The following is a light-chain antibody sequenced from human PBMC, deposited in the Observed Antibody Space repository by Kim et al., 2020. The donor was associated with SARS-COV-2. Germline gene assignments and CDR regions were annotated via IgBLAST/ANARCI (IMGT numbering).Light chain of an antibody. CDR1: SSDVGGYNF. J-gene: IGLJ2*01. CDR3: CSFAGSYFL. CDR2: DVN. Sequence: PGQSVTICCTGTSSDVGGYNFVSWYQQHPGKAPKFMIYDVNKRPSGVPDRFSGSKSGNTASLTISGLQADDEADYYCCSFAGSYFLFGGGTQLTVL. V-gene: IGLV2-11*03.